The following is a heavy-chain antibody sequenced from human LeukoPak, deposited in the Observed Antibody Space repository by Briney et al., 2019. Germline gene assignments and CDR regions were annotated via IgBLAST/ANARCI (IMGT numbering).Heavy chain of an antibody. CDR2: IYYSGST. D-gene: IGHD1-1*01. CDR3: ARWETIYNWNDFVRWGTFDY. Sequence: SSETLSLTCTVSGGSISSSSYYWGWIRQPPGKGLEWIGSIYYSGSTYYNPSLKSRVTISVDTSKNQFSLKLSSVTAADTAVYYCARWETIYNWNDFVRWGTFDYWGQGTLVTVSS. V-gene: IGHV4-39*07. J-gene: IGHJ4*02. CDR1: GGSISSSSYY.